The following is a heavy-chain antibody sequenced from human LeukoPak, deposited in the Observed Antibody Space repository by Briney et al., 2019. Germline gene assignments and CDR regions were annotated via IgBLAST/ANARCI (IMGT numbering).Heavy chain of an antibody. V-gene: IGHV4-39*07. Sequence: PSGTLSLTCTVSGGSISSSSYFWAWIRQPPGKGLEWIGNIYYSGSTHYNPSLKSRVTISVDASKNQFSLKLSSVTAADTAVYYCARDGGSYGFRRTYYFDYWGQGTLVTVSS. CDR1: GGSISSSSYF. CDR2: IYYSGST. D-gene: IGHD1-26*01. CDR3: ARDGGSYGFRRTYYFDY. J-gene: IGHJ4*02.